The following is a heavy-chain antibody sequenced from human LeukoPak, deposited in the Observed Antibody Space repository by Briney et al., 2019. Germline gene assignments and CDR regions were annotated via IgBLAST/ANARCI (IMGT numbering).Heavy chain of an antibody. CDR3: ASLILGYCSSTSCPNDY. V-gene: IGHV3-21*01. CDR2: ISSSSSYI. D-gene: IGHD2-2*01. CDR1: GFTFSSYS. Sequence: GGSLRLSCAASGFTFSSYSMNWVRQAPGKGLEWVSSISSSSSYIYYADSVKGRITISRDNAKNSLYLQMNSLRAEDTAVYYCASLILGYCSSTSCPNDYWGQGTLVTVSS. J-gene: IGHJ4*02.